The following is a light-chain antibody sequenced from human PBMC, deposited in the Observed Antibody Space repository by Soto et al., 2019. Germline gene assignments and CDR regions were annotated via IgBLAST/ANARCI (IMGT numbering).Light chain of an antibody. V-gene: IGKV1-8*01. CDR3: QQYYSYPFT. J-gene: IGKJ3*01. Sequence: AIRMTQSPSSLSASTGDRVTITCRASQGISSYLAWYQQKPGKAPKLLIYAASTLKSGVPSRFSGSGSGTDLTLTISCLQSEDFATYYCQQYYSYPFTFGPGTKVDIK. CDR1: QGISSY. CDR2: AAS.